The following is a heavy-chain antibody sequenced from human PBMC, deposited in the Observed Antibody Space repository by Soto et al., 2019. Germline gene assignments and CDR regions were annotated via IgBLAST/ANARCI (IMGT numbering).Heavy chain of an antibody. D-gene: IGHD5-18*01. V-gene: IGHV1-69*13. CDR3: ARDPLWGTAMVLWYFDL. CDR1: GGTFSSYA. Sequence: VKVSCKASGGTFSSYAISWVRQAPGQGLEWMGGIIPIFGTANYAQKFQGRVTITADESTSTAYMELSSLRSEDTAVYYCARDPLWGTAMVLWYFDLWGRGTLVTVSS. J-gene: IGHJ2*01. CDR2: IIPIFGTA.